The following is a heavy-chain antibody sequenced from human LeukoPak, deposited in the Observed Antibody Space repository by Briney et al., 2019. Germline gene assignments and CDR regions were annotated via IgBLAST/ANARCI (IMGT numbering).Heavy chain of an antibody. CDR3: ARRHPIDYCSGGSCYLFDY. J-gene: IGHJ4*02. V-gene: IGHV4-39*01. D-gene: IGHD2-15*01. CDR1: GGSISSSSYY. Sequence: SETLSLTCTVSGGSISSSSYYWGWIRQPPGKGLEWIGSIYYSGSTYYNPSLKSRVTISVDTSKNQFSLKLSSVTAADTAVYYCARRHPIDYCSGGSCYLFDYWGQGTLVTVSS. CDR2: IYYSGST.